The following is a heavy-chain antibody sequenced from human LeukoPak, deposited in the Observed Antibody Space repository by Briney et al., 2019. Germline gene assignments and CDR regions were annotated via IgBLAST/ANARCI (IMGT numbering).Heavy chain of an antibody. Sequence: PGGSLRLSCAASGFTFNSHWMHWVRQAPGKGLVWVSRINSDGSSISYADSVKGRFTISRDNAKNSLYLQMNSLRAEDTAVYYCARDPPPYDILTGYYFDYWGQGTLVTVSS. V-gene: IGHV3-74*01. D-gene: IGHD3-9*01. CDR3: ARDPPPYDILTGYYFDY. CDR1: GFTFNSHW. CDR2: INSDGSSI. J-gene: IGHJ4*02.